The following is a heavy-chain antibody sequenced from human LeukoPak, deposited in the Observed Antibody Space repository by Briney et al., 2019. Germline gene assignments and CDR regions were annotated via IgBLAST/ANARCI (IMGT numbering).Heavy chain of an antibody. D-gene: IGHD2-21*01. CDR2: IGTSSTNT. J-gene: IGHJ3*02. CDR1: GFTFSDWY. CDR3: ARPCGGDCSFLDI. Sequence: GGSLRLSCAASGFTFSDWYMNWVRQAPGKGLEWISCIGTSSTNTHYADSVKGRFTISRDNTKNSVHLQLKIVRAEDTAVYYCARPCGGDCSFLDIWGQGTMVTVSS. V-gene: IGHV3-11*01.